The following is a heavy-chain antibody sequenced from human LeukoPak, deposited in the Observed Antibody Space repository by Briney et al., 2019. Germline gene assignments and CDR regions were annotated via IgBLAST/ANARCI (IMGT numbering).Heavy chain of an antibody. Sequence: GGSLRLSCAAPGFTFSSYSMNWGRQAPGKGLEWVSSISSSSSYIYYADSVKGRFTISRDNAKNSLYLQMNSLRAEDTAVYYCARSFLSIAAAATDYWGQGTLVTVSS. CDR2: ISSSSSYI. J-gene: IGHJ4*02. D-gene: IGHD6-13*01. V-gene: IGHV3-21*01. CDR3: ARSFLSIAAAATDY. CDR1: GFTFSSYS.